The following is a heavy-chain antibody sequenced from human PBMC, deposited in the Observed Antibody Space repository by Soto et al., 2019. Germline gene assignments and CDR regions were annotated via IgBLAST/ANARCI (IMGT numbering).Heavy chain of an antibody. CDR2: IIPIFDTP. J-gene: IGHJ4*02. D-gene: IGHD3-16*01. Sequence: QVQLVQSGAEVRKAGSAVRVSCKASGGTFNMYAMNWVRQAPGQGLEWMAGIIPIFDTPRYAQQFRGRVTITVDELRSTAYMELSSLRSEDTAIYYCTRSIGSGGVMGGFDYWGQGTLVTVAS. V-gene: IGHV1-69*01. CDR3: TRSIGSGGVMGGFDY. CDR1: GGTFNMYA.